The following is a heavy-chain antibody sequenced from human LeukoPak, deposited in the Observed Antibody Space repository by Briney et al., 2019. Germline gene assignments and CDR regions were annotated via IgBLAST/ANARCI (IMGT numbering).Heavy chain of an antibody. CDR3: ARVPGDYWYGMDV. Sequence: SQTLSLTCDISGDSVSSNSAAWNWIRQSPSRGLEWLGRTYYRSKWYFEYAVSVESRITINPDTSKNQFPLQMNSVTPEDTAVYYCARVPGDYWYGMDVWGQGTTVTVSS. CDR2: TYYRSKWYF. V-gene: IGHV6-1*01. D-gene: IGHD2-8*02. J-gene: IGHJ6*02. CDR1: GDSVSSNSAA.